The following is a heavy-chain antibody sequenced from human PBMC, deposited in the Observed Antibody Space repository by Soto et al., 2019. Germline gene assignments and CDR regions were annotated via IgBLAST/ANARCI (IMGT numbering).Heavy chain of an antibody. J-gene: IGHJ6*02. CDR3: ARGPDNWKIYGTDI. D-gene: IGHD1-20*01. CDR1: GGSFSGYY. CDR2: INHSGST. Sequence: SETLSLTCAVYGGSFSGYYWSCIRQPPGKGLEWLGEINHSGSTNYNPSLKSRVTISVDTSKNHFSMKLSSVTAADPAVYYCARGPDNWKIYGTDIWGQGTPVTVS. V-gene: IGHV4-34*01.